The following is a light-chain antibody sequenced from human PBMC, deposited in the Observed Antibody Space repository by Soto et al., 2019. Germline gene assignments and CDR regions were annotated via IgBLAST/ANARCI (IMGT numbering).Light chain of an antibody. CDR2: DAS. CDR3: QQFNSYPRT. V-gene: IGKV1-13*02. J-gene: IGKJ3*01. CDR1: QPISSA. Sequence: AIQLTQSPSSLSASIRDRVTITCRASQPISSALAWYQQKPVKPPKLLIYDASTLQSGVPSRFSGSGSGTEFTLTISSLQPEDFATYYCQQFNSYPRTFGPGTTVDIK.